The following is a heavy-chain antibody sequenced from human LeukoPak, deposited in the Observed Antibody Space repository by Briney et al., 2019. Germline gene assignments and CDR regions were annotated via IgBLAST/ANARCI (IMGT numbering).Heavy chain of an antibody. V-gene: IGHV4-59*12. Sequence: PSETLSLTCTVSGGSISSYYWSWIRQPPGKGLEWIGYIYYSGSTNYNPSLKSRVTISVDTSKNQFSLKLSSVTAADTAVYYCAREGGSSSWYRFDYWGQGTLVTVSS. J-gene: IGHJ4*02. CDR3: AREGGSSSWYRFDY. CDR2: IYYSGST. D-gene: IGHD6-13*01. CDR1: GGSISSYY.